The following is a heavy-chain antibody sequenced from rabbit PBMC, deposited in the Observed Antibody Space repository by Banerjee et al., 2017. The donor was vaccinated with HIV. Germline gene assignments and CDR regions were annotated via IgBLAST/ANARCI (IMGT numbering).Heavy chain of an antibody. J-gene: IGHJ4*01. CDR1: GFSFSNKYV. Sequence: QEQLEESGGDLVKPEGSLTLTCTASGFSFSNKYVMCWVRQAPGKGLEWIGYIDPVFGSTYYASWVNGRFTISSHNAQNTLYLQLNSLTAADTATYFCVRDRRYDDYGDHYNYFNLWGQGTLVTVS. V-gene: IGHV1S45*01. D-gene: IGHD2-1*01. CDR3: VRDRRYDDYGDHYNYFNL. CDR2: IDPVFGST.